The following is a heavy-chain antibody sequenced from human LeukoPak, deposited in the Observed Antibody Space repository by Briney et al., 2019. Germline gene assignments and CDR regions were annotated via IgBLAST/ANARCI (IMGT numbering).Heavy chain of an antibody. CDR1: GYTFTSYY. D-gene: IGHD2-2*02. CDR3: ARVAAEVVGVPGPIGFGWLRRDYYYMDV. V-gene: IGHV1-46*01. CDR2: INPSGGST. Sequence: ASAKVSCKASGYTFTSYYMHWVRQAPGEGLECMGIINPSGGSTSYAQKFQGRVTMTRDMSTSTVYMELSSLRSEDTAVYYCARVAAEVVGVPGPIGFGWLRRDYYYMDVWGKGTTVTVSS. J-gene: IGHJ6*03.